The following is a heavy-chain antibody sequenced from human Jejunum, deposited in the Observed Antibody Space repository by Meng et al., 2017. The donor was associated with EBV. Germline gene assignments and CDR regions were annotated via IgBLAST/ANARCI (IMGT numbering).Heavy chain of an antibody. J-gene: IGHJ5*01. CDR3: ARGRSSYRDS. Sequence: QVQLVQSGSELKKPGASVKVSCKTSRYTFTSTAINWLRQAPGQGLEWMGWIHTNTGYPTYVQGFTGRFVFSLDTSVSTAYLQISSLKPDDTGVYYCARGRSSYRDSWGQGTLVSV. CDR1: RYTFTSTA. D-gene: IGHD3-16*02. CDR2: IHTNTGYP. V-gene: IGHV7-4-1*02.